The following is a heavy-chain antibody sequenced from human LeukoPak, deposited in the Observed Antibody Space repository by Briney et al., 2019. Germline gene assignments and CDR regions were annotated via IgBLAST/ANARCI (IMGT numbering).Heavy chain of an antibody. CDR2: LWYDGNNK. V-gene: IGHV3-33*08. D-gene: IGHD2-15*01. CDR1: GFTFSSYW. CDR3: ARTYCSGGSCYDY. Sequence: GGSLRLSCAASGFTFSSYWMTWVRQAPGKGLEWVAALWYDGNNKYYKDSVGGRFTISRDNSKNTLYLQMNSLRAEDTAVYYCARTYCSGGSCYDYWGQGTLVTVSS. J-gene: IGHJ4*02.